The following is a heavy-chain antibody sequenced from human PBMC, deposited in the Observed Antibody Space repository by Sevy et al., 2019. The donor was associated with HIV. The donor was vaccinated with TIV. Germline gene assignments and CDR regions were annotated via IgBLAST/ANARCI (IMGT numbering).Heavy chain of an antibody. CDR1: GFTVSSNY. J-gene: IGHJ4*02. Sequence: GGSLRLSCAASGFTVSSNYMSWVRQAPGKGLEWVSVLYSAGSTYYADSVKGRFTFSRDKSRNTLYLEMNSLRAEDTAVYYCATDPGYSSGWSFSFDYWGQGTLVTVSS. CDR3: ATDPGYSSGWSFSFDY. V-gene: IGHV3-53*01. CDR2: LYSAGST. D-gene: IGHD6-19*01.